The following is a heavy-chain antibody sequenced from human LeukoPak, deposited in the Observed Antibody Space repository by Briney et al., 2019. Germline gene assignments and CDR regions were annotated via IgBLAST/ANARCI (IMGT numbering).Heavy chain of an antibody. CDR2: IKPDSGFT. CDR3: STEDKYCKTTTCDDY. J-gene: IGHJ4*02. D-gene: IGHD2/OR15-2a*01. CDR1: GYASTVRY. Sequence: ASVKVSCKASGYASTVRYMHWVRQVPAQGLEWMGFIKPDSGFTNYAEKFQDRVTMSRDTSITTVYMELSSLGSGDTALYYCSTEDKYCKTTTCDDYWGQGTLVTVSS. V-gene: IGHV1-2*02.